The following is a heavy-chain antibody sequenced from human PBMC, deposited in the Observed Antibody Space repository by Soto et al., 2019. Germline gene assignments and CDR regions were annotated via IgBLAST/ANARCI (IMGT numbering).Heavy chain of an antibody. J-gene: IGHJ6*02. CDR3: ARDLYYYDSSGLLPSYGMDV. CDR1: GDSVSSNSAA. CDR2: TYYRSKWYN. V-gene: IGHV6-1*01. Sequence: SQTLSLTCAISGDSVSSNSAAWNWIRQSPSGGLEWLGRTYYRSKWYNDYAVSVKSRITINPDTSKNQFSLQLNSVTPEDTAVYYCARDLYYYDSSGLLPSYGMDVWGQGTTVTAP. D-gene: IGHD3-22*01.